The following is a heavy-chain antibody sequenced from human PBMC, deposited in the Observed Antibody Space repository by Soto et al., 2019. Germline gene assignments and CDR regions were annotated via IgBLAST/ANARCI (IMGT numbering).Heavy chain of an antibody. D-gene: IGHD2-15*01. CDR1: GFTFSSYA. Sequence: PGGSLRLSCAASGFTFSSYAMSWVRQAPGKGLEWVSAISGSGGSTYYADSVKGRFTISRDNSKNTLYLQINSLRAEDVAVYYCARRRLGYCSGGSCYEFDYWGQGTLVTVSS. J-gene: IGHJ4*02. CDR3: ARRRLGYCSGGSCYEFDY. CDR2: ISGSGGST. V-gene: IGHV3-23*01.